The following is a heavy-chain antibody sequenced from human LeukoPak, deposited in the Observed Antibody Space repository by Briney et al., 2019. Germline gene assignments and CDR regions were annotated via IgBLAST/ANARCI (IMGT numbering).Heavy chain of an antibody. J-gene: IGHJ6*03. CDR2: IYYSGST. V-gene: IGHV4-59*01. CDR1: GGSISSYY. CDR3: ARASPGFSRIPYYYYYYYMDV. Sequence: SETLSVTCTDSGGSISSYYGSWIRQPPGKGLEWIGYIYYSGSTNYNPSLKSRVTISVDTSKNQFSLKLSSVTAADTAVYYCARASPGFSRIPYYYYYYYMDVWGKGTTVTVSS. D-gene: IGHD2-15*01.